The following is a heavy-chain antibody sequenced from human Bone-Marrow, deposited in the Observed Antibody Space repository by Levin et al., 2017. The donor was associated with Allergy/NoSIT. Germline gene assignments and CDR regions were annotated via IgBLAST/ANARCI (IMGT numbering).Heavy chain of an antibody. V-gene: IGHV3-7*01. CDR3: ARGMSTPGVDW. J-gene: IGHJ4*02. CDR1: GFTFSTYW. D-gene: IGHD5/OR15-5a*01. CDR2: INEDGSEK. Sequence: GESLKISCAASGFTFSTYWMNWVRQSPGKGLEWVANINEDGSEKYYVDSVKGRFTISRDNANHSLYLQMNNLRAEDTALYYCARGMSTPGVDWWGQGTPVAVYS.